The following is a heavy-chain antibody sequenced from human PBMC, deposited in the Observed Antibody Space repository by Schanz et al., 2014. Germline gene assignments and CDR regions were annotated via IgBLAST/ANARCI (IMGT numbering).Heavy chain of an antibody. V-gene: IGHV1-18*01. CDR3: ATMWGFCTATAYQIREVLDV. J-gene: IGHJ3*01. Sequence: QVQLVQSGAEVKKPGASVKVSCKTSGYTFSDYGITWVRQAPGQGLEWVGWISPYPGNTHYFGKMEGSVTMTTDTSTGTAKIELRSLITGHTANDYCATMWGFCTATAYQIREVLDVWGQGTMVTVSS. CDR2: ISPYPGNT. D-gene: IGHD2-8*01. CDR1: GYTFSDYG.